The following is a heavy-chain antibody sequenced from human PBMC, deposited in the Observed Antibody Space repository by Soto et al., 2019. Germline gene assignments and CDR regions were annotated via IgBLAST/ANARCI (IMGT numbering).Heavy chain of an antibody. D-gene: IGHD3-10*01. CDR2: FRTSGDGGTT. CDR1: GFTLSSYS. V-gene: IGHV3-23*01. Sequence: PGASLRLSCAASGFTLSSYSMSWVLQGPGKGLEWVSGFRTSGDGGTTYYADSVKGRFTISRDNSKNLLFLQMNSLRAEDTAIYYCAKKVNSGPGSQYFDYWGQGTLVTVSS. J-gene: IGHJ4*02. CDR3: AKKVNSGPGSQYFDY.